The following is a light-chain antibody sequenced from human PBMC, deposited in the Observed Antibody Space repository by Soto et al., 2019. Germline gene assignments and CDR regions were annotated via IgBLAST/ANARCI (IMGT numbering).Light chain of an antibody. Sequence: EIVLTQSPGTLSLSPGERATLSCRASQSFNSIYLAWYQQKPGQAPRLLIYGASSRATGIPDRFSGGGSGTDFILTISRLEPEDFAVYYCQQFSSYPLTFGGGTKVDIK. J-gene: IGKJ4*01. V-gene: IGKV3-20*01. CDR1: QSFNSIY. CDR2: GAS. CDR3: QQFSSYPLT.